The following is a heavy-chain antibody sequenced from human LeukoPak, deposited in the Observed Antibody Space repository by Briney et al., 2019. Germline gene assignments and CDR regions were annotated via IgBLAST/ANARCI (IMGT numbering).Heavy chain of an antibody. CDR3: ARSGAYDYYDSSGYYLFDY. D-gene: IGHD3-22*01. V-gene: IGHV1-2*02. CDR1: GYTFTGYY. J-gene: IGHJ4*02. Sequence: GASVKVSCTASGYTFTGYYMHWVRQAPGQGLEWMGWINPNSGGTNYAQKFQGRVTMTRDTSISTAYMELSRLRSDDTAVYYCARSGAYDYYDSSGYYLFDYWGQGTLVTVSS. CDR2: INPNSGGT.